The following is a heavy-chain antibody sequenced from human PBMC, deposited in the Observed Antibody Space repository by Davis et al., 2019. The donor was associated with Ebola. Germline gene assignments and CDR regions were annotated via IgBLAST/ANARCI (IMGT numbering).Heavy chain of an antibody. Sequence: AASVKVSCKASGYTFTGYYLHWVRQAPGQGLEWMGRINPYSGGTNYAQKFQGRVTMTRDTSTSTAYMEVGSLKSDDTAVYYCARAQFPTTSDHWGQGTLVTVSS. CDR3: ARAQFPTTSDH. CDR1: GYTFTGYY. J-gene: IGHJ4*02. D-gene: IGHD1-1*01. CDR2: INPYSGGT. V-gene: IGHV1-2*06.